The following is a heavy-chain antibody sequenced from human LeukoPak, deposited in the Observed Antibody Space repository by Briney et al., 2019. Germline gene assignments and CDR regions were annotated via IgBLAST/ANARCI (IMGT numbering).Heavy chain of an antibody. J-gene: IGHJ4*02. CDR2: IGTAGDT. CDR3: ARARIVGATEYYFDY. CDR1: GFTFSSYD. V-gene: IGHV3-13*01. Sequence: GGSLRLSCAASGFTFSSYDMHLVRQATGKGLEWVSAIGTAGDTYYPGSVKGRFTISRENAKNSLYLQMNSLRAGDTAVYYCARARIVGATEYYFDYWGQGTLVTVSS. D-gene: IGHD1-26*01.